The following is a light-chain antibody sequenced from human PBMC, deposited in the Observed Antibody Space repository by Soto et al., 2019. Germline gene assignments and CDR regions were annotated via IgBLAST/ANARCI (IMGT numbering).Light chain of an antibody. CDR3: SSYTSSSTPYV. J-gene: IGLJ1*01. Sequence: QSVLTQPPSASGTPGQRVTISCSGSSSNIGSNYVSWYQHHPGKAPKLMIHDVSNRPSGVSNRFSGSKSGNTASLTISGLQAEDEADYYCSSYTSSSTPYVFGTGTKVTVL. CDR1: SSNIGSNY. V-gene: IGLV2-14*03. CDR2: DVS.